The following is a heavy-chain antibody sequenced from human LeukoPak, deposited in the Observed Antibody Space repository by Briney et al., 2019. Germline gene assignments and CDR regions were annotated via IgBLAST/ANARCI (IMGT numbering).Heavy chain of an antibody. CDR1: GFTFSNYG. CDR2: ITYDGSSE. J-gene: IGHJ4*02. CDR3: ARAVVTADY. Sequence: GTSLRLPCAASGFTFSNYGMHWVRQAPGKGLEWVATITYDGSSEYYADSVKDRFTVSRDNSKNTLYLQMNSPRAEDTAVYYCARAVVTADYWGQGTLVTVSS. D-gene: IGHD4-23*01. V-gene: IGHV3-30*03.